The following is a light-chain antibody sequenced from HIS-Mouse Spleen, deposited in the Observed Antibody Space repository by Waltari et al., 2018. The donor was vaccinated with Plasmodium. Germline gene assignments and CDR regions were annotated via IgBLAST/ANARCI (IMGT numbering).Light chain of an antibody. V-gene: IGKV1-33*01. Sequence: DIQMTQSPSSLSASVGDRVTITCQASQDISNYLNWYQQKTGKAPKLLIYDASNFETGVPSRFSGSGSGTDFTFTISSLQPEDIATYYCQQYDNLPPLFTFGPGTKVDIK. CDR2: DAS. CDR3: QQYDNLPPLFT. J-gene: IGKJ3*01. CDR1: QDISNY.